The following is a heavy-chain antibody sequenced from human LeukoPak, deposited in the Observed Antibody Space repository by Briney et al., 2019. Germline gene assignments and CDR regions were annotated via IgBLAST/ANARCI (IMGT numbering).Heavy chain of an antibody. Sequence: GASVKVSCKASGGTVTTYTLTWVRQAPGQGLEWMGGIIPIFGTPNYAQKFQGRVTIIADESTSTAYMELSSLRSEDTAVYYCARGVVGATTGAYYFDYWGQGTLVTVSS. CDR1: GGTVTTYT. CDR2: IIPIFGTP. J-gene: IGHJ4*02. CDR3: ARGVVGATTGAYYFDY. D-gene: IGHD1-26*01. V-gene: IGHV1-69*13.